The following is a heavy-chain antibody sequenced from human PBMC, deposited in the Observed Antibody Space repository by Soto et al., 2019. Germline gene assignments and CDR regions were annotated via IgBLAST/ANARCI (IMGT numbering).Heavy chain of an antibody. J-gene: IGHJ5*02. CDR3: ARELPPDL. CDR1: GITFGSRA. D-gene: IGHD1-7*01. CDR2: ITDSGGDA. V-gene: IGHV3-23*01. Sequence: SGGSLRLSCVASGITFGSRAMSWVRQAPGEGLEWVSSITDSGGDAKYADSVRGRFTISRDISKNILFLQMNNLRAEDSAIYYCARELPPDLWGQGTLVTVSS.